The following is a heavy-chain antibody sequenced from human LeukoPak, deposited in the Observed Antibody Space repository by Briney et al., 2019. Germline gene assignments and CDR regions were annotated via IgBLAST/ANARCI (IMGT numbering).Heavy chain of an antibody. CDR1: GGSFSGYY. CDR2: INHSGST. CDR3: ASVVGATDYFDY. J-gene: IGHJ4*02. V-gene: IGHV4-34*01. D-gene: IGHD1-26*01. Sequence: PSETLSLTYAVYGGSFSGYYWSWIRQPPGKGLEWIGEINHSGSTNYDPSLKSRVTISVDTSKNQFSLKLSSVTAADTAVYYCASVVGATDYFDYWGQGTLVTVSS.